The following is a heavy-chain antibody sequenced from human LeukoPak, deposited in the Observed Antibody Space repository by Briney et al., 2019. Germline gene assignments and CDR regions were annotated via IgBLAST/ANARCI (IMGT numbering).Heavy chain of an antibody. D-gene: IGHD3-10*01. CDR2: IKQDGSEK. Sequence: GRSLRLSCVASRFTFSSFSVSWVRQAPGKGLEWVANIKQDGSEKYYVDSVKGRFTISRDNAKNSLYLQMNSLRAEDTAVYYCARPTITMVRGVIKTTTTWYSYYYMDVWGKGTTVTVSS. CDR1: RFTFSSFS. V-gene: IGHV3-7*01. CDR3: ARPTITMVRGVIKTTTTWYSYYYMDV. J-gene: IGHJ6*03.